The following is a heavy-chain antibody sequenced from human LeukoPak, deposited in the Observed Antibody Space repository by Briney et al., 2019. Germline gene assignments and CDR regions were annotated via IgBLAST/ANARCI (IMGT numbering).Heavy chain of an antibody. CDR3: TRGAGWYEY. V-gene: IGHV4-59*08. D-gene: IGHD6-19*01. CDR2: IHHSGTT. J-gene: IGHJ4*02. Sequence: SETLSLTCTVSGGSISPYRWSWIRQPPGKGLEWIAYIHHSGTTNYNPSLKSRVTISLDTSKNQFSLKLSSVTAADTAVYYCTRGAGWYEYWGQGTLVTVSS. CDR1: GGSISPYR.